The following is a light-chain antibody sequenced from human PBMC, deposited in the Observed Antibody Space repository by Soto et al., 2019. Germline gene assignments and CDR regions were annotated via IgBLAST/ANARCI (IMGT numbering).Light chain of an antibody. CDR2: DTS. Sequence: EIVMTQSPGTLSVSPGESATLSCRASQSVSSNLAWYQQKPGQAPRLLIYDTSTRATGVPARFSGSGSGTDFTLTISSLQSEDFAVSYCQQYNNWPLTFGQGTKLEIK. CDR1: QSVSSN. V-gene: IGKV3-15*01. J-gene: IGKJ2*01. CDR3: QQYNNWPLT.